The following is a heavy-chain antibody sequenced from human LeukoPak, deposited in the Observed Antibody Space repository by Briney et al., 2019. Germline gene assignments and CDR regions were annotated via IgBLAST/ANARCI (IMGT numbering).Heavy chain of an antibody. CDR3: ASATGDKGGYFDS. V-gene: IGHV3-7*01. CDR2: IRYDGSET. D-gene: IGHD7-27*01. CDR1: GFNFGGYW. J-gene: IGHJ4*02. Sequence: GGSLRLSCAASGFNFGGYWMSWVRHAPGKGLERVANIRYDGSETFYGDSVKGRFTVSRDNAKNSLYLQMNSLRVEDTGVYYCASATGDKGGYFDSWSQGAQVTVSS.